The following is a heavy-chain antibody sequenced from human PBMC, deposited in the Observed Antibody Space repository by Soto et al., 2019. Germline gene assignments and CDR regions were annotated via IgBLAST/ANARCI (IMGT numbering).Heavy chain of an antibody. CDR1: GGTFSSYA. V-gene: IGHV1-69*13. J-gene: IGHJ4*02. CDR3: ARVSAGDYYLDY. CDR2: IIPIFGTA. D-gene: IGHD4-17*01. Sequence: SVKVSCKASGGTFSSYAISWVRQAPGQGLEWMGGIIPIFGTANYAQKFQGRVTITADESTSTAYMELSSLRSEDTAVYYCARVSAGDYYLDYWGQRTLVTVSS.